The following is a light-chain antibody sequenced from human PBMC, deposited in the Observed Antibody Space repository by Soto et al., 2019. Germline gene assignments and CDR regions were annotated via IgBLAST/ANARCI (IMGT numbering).Light chain of an antibody. J-gene: IGKJ4*01. CDR2: WAS. V-gene: IGKV4-1*01. CDR1: QTLFSASVSKTY. Sequence: IVISQAQNARAVCRGEGTTMNGESSQTLFSASVSKTYLSLYQQKPRQPPRLLIYWASYREPGVPDRFSGTGYGTDLTLTTRRLHAADVAVPYCQQYHSTRLTFGGGTKVDI. CDR3: QQYHSTRLT.